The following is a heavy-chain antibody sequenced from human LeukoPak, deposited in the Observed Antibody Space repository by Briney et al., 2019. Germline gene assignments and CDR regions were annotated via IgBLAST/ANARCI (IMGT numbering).Heavy chain of an antibody. J-gene: IGHJ5*02. D-gene: IGHD3-10*01. CDR1: GFTFSSYA. CDR3: TSGGLGQNWFDP. Sequence: GGSLRLSCAASGFTFSSYAMSWVRQAPGKGLEWVSFISSSSSYIYYADSVKGRFTISRDNAKNSLYLQMNSLRAEDTAVYYCTSGGLGQNWFDPWGQGTLVTVSS. CDR2: ISSSSSYI. V-gene: IGHV3-21*01.